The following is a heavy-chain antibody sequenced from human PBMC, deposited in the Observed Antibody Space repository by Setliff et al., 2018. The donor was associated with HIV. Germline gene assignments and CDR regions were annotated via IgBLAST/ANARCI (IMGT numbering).Heavy chain of an antibody. CDR2: INSDGRST. CDR3: ARGPLLLEWLLTY. J-gene: IGHJ4*02. Sequence: GESLTLSCAASGFTFSSYWMHWVRQAPGKGLVWVSRINSDGRSTSYADSVKGRFTISRDNDKNTLYLQMNSLRAEDTAEYYCARGPLLLEWLLTYWGQGTRVTVSA. D-gene: IGHD3-3*01. CDR1: GFTFSSYW. V-gene: IGHV3-74*01.